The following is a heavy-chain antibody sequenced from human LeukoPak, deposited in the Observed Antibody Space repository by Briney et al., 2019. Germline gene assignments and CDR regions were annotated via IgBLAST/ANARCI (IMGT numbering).Heavy chain of an antibody. CDR1: GFTFSTYW. V-gene: IGHV3-74*01. CDR3: AREGSGWYIDY. Sequence: GGSLRLSCAASGFTFSTYWMNWVRQAPGKGLVWVSRIRSDGTNTNYADSVKGRFTISRDNAENTLYLQMNSLRAEDTDVYYCAREGSGWYIDYWGQGILVTVSS. D-gene: IGHD6-19*01. J-gene: IGHJ4*02. CDR2: IRSDGTNT.